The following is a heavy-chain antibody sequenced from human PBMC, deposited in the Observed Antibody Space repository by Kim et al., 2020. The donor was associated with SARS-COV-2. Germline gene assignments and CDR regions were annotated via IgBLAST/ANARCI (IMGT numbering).Heavy chain of an antibody. V-gene: IGHV2-5*01. J-gene: IGHJ4*02. D-gene: IGHD2-15*01. CDR3: ARRGWRGFDY. Sequence: DKRDSPSLKSRLTITKDTSKNQVVLTMTNMDPVDTATYYCARRGWRGFDYWGQGTLVTVSS. CDR2: DK.